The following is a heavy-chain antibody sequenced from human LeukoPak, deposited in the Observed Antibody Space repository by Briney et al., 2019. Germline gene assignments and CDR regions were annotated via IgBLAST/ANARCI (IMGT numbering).Heavy chain of an antibody. D-gene: IGHD1-26*01. CDR2: ISYDGSNK. CDR1: GFTFSSYA. V-gene: IGHV3-30*04. Sequence: PGGSLRLSCAASGFTFSSYAMHWVRQAPGKGLEWVAVISYDGSNKYYADSVKGRFTISRDNSKNTLYLQMNSLRAEDTAVYYCAREDSGTYWLVNWGQGTLVTVSS. CDR3: AREDSGTYWLVN. J-gene: IGHJ4*02.